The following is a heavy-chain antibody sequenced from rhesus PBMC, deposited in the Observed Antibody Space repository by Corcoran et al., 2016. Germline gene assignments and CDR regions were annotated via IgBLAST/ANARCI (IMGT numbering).Heavy chain of an antibody. V-gene: IGHV1-111*02. D-gene: IGHD6-25*01. CDR3: ATLAAGGNDY. CDR1: CYHFTAHY. Sequence: EVQLVQSGAEVKKPGASVKISCKAFCYHFTAHYLHWVRQAPGKGLEWMGRVNPEDGGTDYAQKFQDRVTITADTSTDTAYMELRSLRSEDTAVYYCATLAAGGNDYWGQGVLVTVSS. J-gene: IGHJ4*01. CDR2: VNPEDGGT.